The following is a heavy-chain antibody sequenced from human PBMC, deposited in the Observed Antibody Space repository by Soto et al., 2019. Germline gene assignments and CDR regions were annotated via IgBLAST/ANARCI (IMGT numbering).Heavy chain of an antibody. D-gene: IGHD3-10*01. CDR3: ARDSTGDYYYYCLDV. CDR2: ISAYNGNT. J-gene: IGHJ6*03. V-gene: IGHV1-18*01. CDR1: GYTFTSYG. Sequence: QVQLVQSGAEVKKPGASVKVSCKASGYTFTSYGITWVRQAPGQGLEWMGWISAYNGNTNYAQKLQGRVTMTTDTSTSTAYMEVRSLRSDDTAVYYCARDSTGDYYYYCLDVWGKGTTVTVSS.